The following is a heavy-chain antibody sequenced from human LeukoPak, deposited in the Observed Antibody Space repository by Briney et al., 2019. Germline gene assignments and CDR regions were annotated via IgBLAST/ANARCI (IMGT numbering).Heavy chain of an antibody. CDR2: IYHSGST. CDR1: GFTFSTYG. D-gene: IGHD3-3*01. CDR3: ARVTIFGVVMIDY. V-gene: IGHV4-30-2*01. Sequence: LRLSCAASGFTFSTYGMSWIRQPPGKGLEWIGYIYHSGSTYYNPSLKSRVTISVDRSKNQFSLKLSSVTAADTAVYYCARVTIFGVVMIDYWAREPWSPSPQ. J-gene: IGHJ4*02.